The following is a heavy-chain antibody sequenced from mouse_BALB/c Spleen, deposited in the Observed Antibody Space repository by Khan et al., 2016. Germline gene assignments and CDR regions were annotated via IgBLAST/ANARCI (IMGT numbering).Heavy chain of an antibody. CDR3: ASLLLRFHY. Sequence: VQLQQPGAELVKPGASVKLSCTASGFNIKDTYMHWVKQRPEQGLEWIGRIDPANGNTKYDPKFQGKATITADTSYNTAYLQLSSLTSDDTAVDYCASLLLRFHYWGQGTTLTVAS. V-gene: IGHV14-3*02. D-gene: IGHD1-1*01. J-gene: IGHJ2*01. CDR2: IDPANGNT. CDR1: GFNIKDTY.